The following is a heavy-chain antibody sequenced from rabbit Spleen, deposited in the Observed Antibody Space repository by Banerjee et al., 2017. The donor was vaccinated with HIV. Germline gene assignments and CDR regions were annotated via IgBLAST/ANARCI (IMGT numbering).Heavy chain of an antibody. CDR2: ISAATGKP. CDR3: ARDLVGVIGWNFYL. Sequence: QEQLVESGGGLVQPEGSLALTCTASGFSFSSSYYMCWVRQAPGKGLEWIACISAATGKPVYATWAKGRFTISRTSSTTVTLRMTSLTAADRATYFCARDLVGVIGWNFYLWGPGTLVTVS. V-gene: IGHV1S45*01. J-gene: IGHJ4*01. CDR1: GFSFSSSYY. D-gene: IGHD1-1*01.